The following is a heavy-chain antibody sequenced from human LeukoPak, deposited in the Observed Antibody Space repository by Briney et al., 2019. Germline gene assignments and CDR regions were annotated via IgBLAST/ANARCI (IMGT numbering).Heavy chain of an antibody. V-gene: IGHV1-18*01. CDR2: ISAYNGNT. J-gene: IGHJ4*02. CDR1: GYTFTSYG. Sequence: GASVKVSCKASGYTFTSYGISWVRQAPGQGLEWMGWISAYNGNTNYAQKLHGRVTMTTDTSTRTAYMELGSLRSDDTAVYYCALIKRGSSSYHYWGQGTLVTVSS. CDR3: ALIKRGSSSYHY. D-gene: IGHD6-6*01.